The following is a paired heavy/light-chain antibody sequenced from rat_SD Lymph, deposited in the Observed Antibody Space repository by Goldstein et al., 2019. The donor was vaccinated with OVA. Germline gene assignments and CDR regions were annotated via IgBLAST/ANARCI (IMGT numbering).Heavy chain of an antibody. Sequence: VQLVESGGGLVQPGKSLKLSCSASGFTFSSYGMHWIRQAPGKGLNWVAYISSSSETVYADAVKGRFTISRDNAKNTLYLQLDSLMSEDAAIYYCARSYYFTGYIPFAYWGQGTLVTVSS. CDR2: ISSSSET. CDR3: ARSYYFTGYIPFAY. D-gene: IGHD1-2*01. J-gene: IGHJ3*01. V-gene: IGHV5-62*01. CDR1: GFTFSSYG.
Light chain of an antibody. V-gene: IGKV12S38*01. J-gene: IGKJ5*01. Sequence: DIQMTQSPASLSASLGETISIECRASGDIYSNLEWYQQKSGKSPQLLIYAANWLQDGVPSRFSGSGSGTQYSLEISAIQPEDEGDYFCLQGSKFPLTFGSGTKLEIK. CDR1: GDIYSN. CDR2: AAN. CDR3: LQGSKFPLT.